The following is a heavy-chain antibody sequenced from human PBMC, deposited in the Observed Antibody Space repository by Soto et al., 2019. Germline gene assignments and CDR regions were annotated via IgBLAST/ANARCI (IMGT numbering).Heavy chain of an antibody. CDR3: ARGYCSGGSCSRTYYSYGLDV. CDR2: IIPIFGTA. V-gene: IGHV1-69*01. Sequence: QVQLVQSGAEVKKPGSSVKVSCKASGGTFSSYAISWVRQAPGQGLEWMGGIIPIFGTANYAQKFQGRVTITADESTSTAYMELSSLRSEDTAVYYCARGYCSGGSCSRTYYSYGLDVWGQGTTVTVSS. J-gene: IGHJ6*02. D-gene: IGHD2-15*01. CDR1: GGTFSSYA.